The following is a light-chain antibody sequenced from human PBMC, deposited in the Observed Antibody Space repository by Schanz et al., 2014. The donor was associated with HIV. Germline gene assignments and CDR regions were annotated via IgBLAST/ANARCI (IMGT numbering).Light chain of an antibody. CDR2: KAS. V-gene: IGKV1-5*03. CDR3: QQYNNYSPYT. CDR1: QSIRSW. Sequence: DIQMTQSPSTLSASVGDRVTITCRASQSIRSWLAWYQQRPGKAPKLLIYKASNVESGVPSRFSGSGSGTEFTLTISSLQPDDFATYYCQQYNNYSPYTFGQGTKLEIK. J-gene: IGKJ2*01.